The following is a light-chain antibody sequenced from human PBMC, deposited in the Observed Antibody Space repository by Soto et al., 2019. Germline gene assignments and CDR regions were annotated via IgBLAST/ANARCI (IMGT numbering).Light chain of an antibody. CDR1: SSDVGGYNY. CDR2: DVS. J-gene: IGLJ2*01. Sequence: QSVLTQPASVSGSPGQSITISCTGTSSDVGGYNYVSWYQQHPGKAPKLMIYDVSNRPSGVSSHFSGSKSGNTASLSISGLQPEDEADYYCSSYTISSTVVFGGGTKLTVL. V-gene: IGLV2-14*01. CDR3: SSYTISSTVV.